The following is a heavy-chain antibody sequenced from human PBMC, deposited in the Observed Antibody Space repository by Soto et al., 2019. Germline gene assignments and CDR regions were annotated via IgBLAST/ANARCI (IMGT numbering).Heavy chain of an antibody. CDR2: ISYDGSNK. CDR1: GLIFSSSA. J-gene: IGHJ6*02. Sequence: ESGGGVVQPGRSLRLSCAASGLIFSSSAMHWVRQAPGKGLEWVALISYDGSNKYYVDSVKGRFTISRDNSKDTLDLQMNSLREGDTAVYYCAAETKSYFYGMDVWGQGTTVTVSS. CDR3: AAETKSYFYGMDV. V-gene: IGHV3-30*03.